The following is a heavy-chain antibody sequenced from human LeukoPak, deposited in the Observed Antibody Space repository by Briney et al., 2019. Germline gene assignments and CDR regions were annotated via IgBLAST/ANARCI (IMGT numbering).Heavy chain of an antibody. CDR2: IRYNGNNQ. Sequence: GGSLRLSCAASGFTFNNYGMHWVRQAPGKGLEWVAFIRYNGNNQHYADSVKGRFTISRDNSKNTLYLQMNSLRAEDTAVYYCASHVGATRVFDYWGQGTRVTVST. CDR1: GFTFNNYG. V-gene: IGHV3-30*02. J-gene: IGHJ4*02. CDR3: ASHVGATRVFDY. D-gene: IGHD1-26*01.